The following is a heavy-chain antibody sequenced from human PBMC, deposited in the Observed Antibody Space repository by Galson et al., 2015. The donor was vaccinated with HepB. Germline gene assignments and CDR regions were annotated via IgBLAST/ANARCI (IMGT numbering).Heavy chain of an antibody. CDR3: ARDPSNYGSGSYPIDY. J-gene: IGHJ4*02. V-gene: IGHV3-33*08. D-gene: IGHD3-10*01. CDR1: GFTFSSYG. CDR2: IWYDGSNK. Sequence: SLRLSCAASGFTFSSYGMHWVRQAPGKGLEWVAVIWYDGSNKYYADSVKGRFTISRDNSKNTLYLQMNSLRAEDTAVYYCARDPSNYGSGSYPIDYWGQGTLVTVSS.